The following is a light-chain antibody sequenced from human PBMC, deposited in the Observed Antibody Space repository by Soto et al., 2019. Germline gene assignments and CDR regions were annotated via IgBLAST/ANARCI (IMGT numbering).Light chain of an antibody. V-gene: IGKV1-5*03. J-gene: IGKJ1*01. Sequence: DIQMTQSPSTLSASVGDRVTITCRASQTIYNWLAWYQQKPGKAPKLLIYKASTLESGVPLRFSGSGSGTEFTLTISSLQPDDLATYYCQQYKSYSAFGQGTKVAIK. CDR3: QQYKSYSA. CDR2: KAS. CDR1: QTIYNW.